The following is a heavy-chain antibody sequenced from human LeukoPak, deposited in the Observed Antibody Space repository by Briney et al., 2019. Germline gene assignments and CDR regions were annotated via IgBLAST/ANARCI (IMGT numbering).Heavy chain of an antibody. J-gene: IGHJ4*02. CDR3: ATPLVVPAAIGDY. CDR1: GGSFSGYY. Sequence: PSETLSLTCAVYGGSFSGYYWSWIRQPPGKGLEWIGEINHSGSTNYNPSLKSRVTISVDTSKNQFSLKLSSVTAADTAVYYCATPLVVPAAIGDYWGQGTLVTVSS. V-gene: IGHV4-34*01. CDR2: INHSGST. D-gene: IGHD2-2*02.